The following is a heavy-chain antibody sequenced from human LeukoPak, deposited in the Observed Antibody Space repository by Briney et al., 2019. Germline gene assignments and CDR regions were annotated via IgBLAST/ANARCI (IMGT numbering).Heavy chain of an antibody. CDR3: ARDLGVVPAAIYAFDI. D-gene: IGHD2-2*01. CDR2: THHSGMT. CDR1: GYSISSGYY. J-gene: IGHJ3*02. Sequence: SETLSLTCAVSGYSISSGYYWSWIRQPPGKALEWIATTHHSGMTYYNPSLKSRVTISVDTSKNQFSLKLSSVTAADTAVYYCARDLGVVPAAIYAFDIWGQGTMVTVSS. V-gene: IGHV4-38-2*02.